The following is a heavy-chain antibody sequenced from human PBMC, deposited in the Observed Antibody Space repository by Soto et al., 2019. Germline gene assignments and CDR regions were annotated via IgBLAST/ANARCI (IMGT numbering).Heavy chain of an antibody. J-gene: IGHJ5*02. D-gene: IGHD2-2*01. CDR1: GYTFTTFW. CDR3: ARLYCSSSTCDSWFDP. Sequence: EVQLVQSGAEVKKAGESLRISCTGFGYTFTTFWISWVRQMPGRGLEWMGRIDPRASYTKYSPSFEGHVIISVDQSTRTAYLQWGSRKASDTSMYYCARLYCSSSTCDSWFDPWGQGTLVSVSS. V-gene: IGHV5-10-1*03. CDR2: IDPRASYT.